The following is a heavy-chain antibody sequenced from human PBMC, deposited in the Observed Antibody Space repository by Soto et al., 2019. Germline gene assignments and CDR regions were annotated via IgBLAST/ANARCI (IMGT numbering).Heavy chain of an antibody. J-gene: IGHJ4*02. V-gene: IGHV3-11*04. CDR2: ISSSSSTI. CDR1: GFTFTDYY. D-gene: IGHD2-15*01. CDR3: ARAPVVAAQNFDY. Sequence: GGSLRLSCAASGFTFTDYYMSWIRQAPGKGLEWVSYISSSSSTIYYADSVKGRFTISRDNAKNSLYLQMNSLRAEDTAVYYCARAPVVAAQNFDYWGQGTLVTVSS.